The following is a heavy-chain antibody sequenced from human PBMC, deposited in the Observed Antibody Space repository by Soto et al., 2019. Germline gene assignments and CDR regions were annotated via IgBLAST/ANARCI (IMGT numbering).Heavy chain of an antibody. Sequence: GGSLRLSCAASGFSFSTYTMAWVRQAPGQGLEWVSSISASGGSPSYADSVQGRFTISRDNPKNTLYLQMSSLRAEDTAVYYCVKDISSGWTKDWYDPWSQGTLVTVSS. V-gene: IGHV3-23*01. D-gene: IGHD6-19*01. CDR3: VKDISSGWTKDWYDP. CDR2: ISASGGSP. CDR1: GFSFSTYT. J-gene: IGHJ5*02.